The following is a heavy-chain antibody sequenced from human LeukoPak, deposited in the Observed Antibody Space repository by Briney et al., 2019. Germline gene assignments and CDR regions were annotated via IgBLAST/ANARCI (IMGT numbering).Heavy chain of an antibody. J-gene: IGHJ4*02. CDR1: GGSFSGYY. V-gene: IGHV4-34*01. Sequence: PSETLSLTCAVYGGSFSGYYWSWIRQPPGKGLEWIGEINHSGSTNYNPSLKSRVTISVDTSKNQFSLKLSSVTAADTAVYYCARALRGDGYDWGQGTLVTVSS. D-gene: IGHD5-24*01. CDR2: INHSGST. CDR3: ARALRGDGYD.